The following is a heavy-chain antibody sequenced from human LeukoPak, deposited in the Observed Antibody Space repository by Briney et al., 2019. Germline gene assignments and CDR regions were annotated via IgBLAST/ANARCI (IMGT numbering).Heavy chain of an antibody. J-gene: IGHJ4*02. Sequence: GGSLRLSCAASGFTFSSYSVNWVRQAPGKGLEWVSYISSSSSNIYYADSVKGRFTISRDKAKNSPYLQMNSLRAEDTAVYYCASGGYCSSTSCYPPWEDYFDYWGQGTLVTVSS. CDR3: ASGGYCSSTSCYPPWEDYFDY. D-gene: IGHD2-2*01. V-gene: IGHV3-48*01. CDR2: ISSSSSNI. CDR1: GFTFSSYS.